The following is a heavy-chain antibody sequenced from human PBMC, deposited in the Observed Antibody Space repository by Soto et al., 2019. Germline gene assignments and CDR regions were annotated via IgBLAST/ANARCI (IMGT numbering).Heavy chain of an antibody. CDR3: AKEGYYYGSGSYYRASNWFDP. Sequence: PGGSLRLSCAASGFTFDDYAMHWVRQAPGKGLEWVSGISWNSGSIGYADSVKGRFTISRDNAKNSLYLQMNSLRAEDTALYYCAKEGYYYGSGSYYRASNWFDPWGQGTLVTVSS. CDR1: GFTFDDYA. CDR2: ISWNSGSI. J-gene: IGHJ5*02. D-gene: IGHD3-10*01. V-gene: IGHV3-9*01.